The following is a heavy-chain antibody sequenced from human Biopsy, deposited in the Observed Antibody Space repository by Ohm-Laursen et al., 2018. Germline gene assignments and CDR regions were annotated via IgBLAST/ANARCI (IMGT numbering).Heavy chain of an antibody. D-gene: IGHD3-3*01. CDR1: YGSISGHF. J-gene: IGHJ3*02. CDR3: SRHIGSNWEWAFDI. CDR2: VYYNGNT. Sequence: GTLSLTCAVTYGSISGHFWSWIRQAPAKGLEWIGYVYYNGNTNYSPSLKSRATISRDTSKDRFSLKLTSMTAADTAVYYCSRHIGSNWEWAFDIWGRGTMVTVSS. V-gene: IGHV4-59*08.